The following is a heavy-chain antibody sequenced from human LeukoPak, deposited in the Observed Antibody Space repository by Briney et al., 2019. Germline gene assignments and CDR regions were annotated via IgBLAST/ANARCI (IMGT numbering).Heavy chain of an antibody. V-gene: IGHV1-8*01. D-gene: IGHD1-26*01. J-gene: IGHJ4*02. CDR2: MNPNSGNT. Sequence: ASVKVSCKASGYTFTSYDINWVRQATGQGLEWMGWMNPNSGNTGYAQKFQGRVTMTRNTSISTAYMELSSLRSEDTAVYYCARAVSGEWEPNPPFDYWGQGTLVTVSS. CDR3: ARAVSGEWEPNPPFDY. CDR1: GYTFTSYD.